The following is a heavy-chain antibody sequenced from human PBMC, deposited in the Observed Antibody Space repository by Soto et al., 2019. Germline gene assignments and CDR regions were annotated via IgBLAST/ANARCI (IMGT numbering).Heavy chain of an antibody. V-gene: IGHV1-69*06. Sequence: QVQLVQSGAEVKKPGSSVKVSCKASGGTFSSYAISWVRQAPGQGLEWMGGIIPIFGTANYAQKFQGRVTITAEKATSTAYMELSSLRSEDTAVYYCARIVVLIVYADDAFDIWGQETMLTVSS. D-gene: IGHD2-8*01. CDR3: ARIVVLIVYADDAFDI. CDR2: IIPIFGTA. CDR1: GGTFSSYA. J-gene: IGHJ3*02.